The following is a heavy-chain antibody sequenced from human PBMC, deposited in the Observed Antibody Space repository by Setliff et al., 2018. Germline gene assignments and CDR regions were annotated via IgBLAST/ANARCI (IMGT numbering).Heavy chain of an antibody. Sequence: SVKVSCKASGGTFRSYGISWVRQAPGQGLEWMGGTIPSFGSTNYAQKFQDRVTIITDESTSTAYMELSSLRTEDTAVYYCAREGVDTRSSTDYRYYMDVWGKGTTVPSP. CDR3: AREGVDTRSSTDYRYYMDV. D-gene: IGHD5-18*01. J-gene: IGHJ6*03. V-gene: IGHV1-69*05. CDR1: GGTFRSYG. CDR2: TIPSFGST.